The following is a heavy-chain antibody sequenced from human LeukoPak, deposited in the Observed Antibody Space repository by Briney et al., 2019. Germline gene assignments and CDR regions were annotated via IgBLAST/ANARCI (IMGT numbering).Heavy chain of an antibody. CDR2: IYYSGST. CDR1: GGSLSSGDYY. CDR3: ARRTGSGSYYVDF. J-gene: IGHJ4*02. Sequence: SQTLSLTCTVSGGSLSSGDYYWSWIRQPPGKGLEWIGYIYYSGSTYYNPSLKSRVTISVDTSKNQFSLKVTSVTAADTAVYYCARRTGSGSYYVDFWGQGTVVTVSS. D-gene: IGHD3-10*01. V-gene: IGHV4-30-4*08.